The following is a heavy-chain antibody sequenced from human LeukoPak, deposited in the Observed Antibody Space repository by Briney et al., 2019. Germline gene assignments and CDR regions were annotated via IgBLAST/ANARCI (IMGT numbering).Heavy chain of an antibody. Sequence: GASVKVSCKASGGTFSSYAISWVRQAPGQGLEWMGGIIPIFGTENYAQKFQGRVTITADESTSTAYMELSSLRSEDTAVYYCARGGLVATVLDYWGQGTLVTVSS. D-gene: IGHD5-12*01. V-gene: IGHV1-69*13. CDR1: GGTFSSYA. CDR2: IIPIFGTE. CDR3: ARGGLVATVLDY. J-gene: IGHJ4*02.